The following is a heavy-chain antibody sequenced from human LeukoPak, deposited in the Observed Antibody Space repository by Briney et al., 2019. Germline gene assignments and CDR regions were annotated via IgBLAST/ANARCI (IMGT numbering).Heavy chain of an antibody. Sequence: ASVKVSCKASGYTFTGYYMHWVRQAPGQGLEWMGWINPNSGGTNYAQKLQGRVTMTTDTSTSTAYMELRSLRSDDTAVYYCARPSGGWYPAGFDYWGQGTLVTVSS. CDR3: ARPSGGWYPAGFDY. D-gene: IGHD6-19*01. CDR1: GYTFTGYY. J-gene: IGHJ4*02. V-gene: IGHV1-2*02. CDR2: INPNSGGT.